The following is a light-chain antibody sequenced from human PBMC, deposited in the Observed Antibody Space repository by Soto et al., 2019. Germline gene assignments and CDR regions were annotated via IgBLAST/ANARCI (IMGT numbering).Light chain of an antibody. CDR3: QQYENWPSWT. CDR1: QSISIIF. V-gene: IGKV3-20*01. Sequence: ESVLAQSPGTLSLSPGERATRCCRASQSISIIFLAWYQQKPGQAPRLVFYGASGRATGIPDRFSGSGSGTDFTLTISSLEPEDFAVYYCQQYENWPSWTFGQGTEVDIK. CDR2: GAS. J-gene: IGKJ1*01.